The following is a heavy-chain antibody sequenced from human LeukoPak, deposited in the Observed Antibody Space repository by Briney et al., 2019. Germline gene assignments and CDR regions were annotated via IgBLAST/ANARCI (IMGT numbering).Heavy chain of an antibody. J-gene: IGHJ6*04. CDR1: GFTFSSYA. D-gene: IGHD3-16*01. V-gene: IGHV3-23*01. CDR2: ISGSGVAT. Sequence: PGGSLRLSCAASGFTFSSYAMSWVRQAPGKGLEWVSAISGSGVATYYADSVKGRFTISRDNSKKTLYLQMNSLRAEDTAVYYCSTSPSWGVWGKGTTVTVSS. CDR3: STSPSWGV.